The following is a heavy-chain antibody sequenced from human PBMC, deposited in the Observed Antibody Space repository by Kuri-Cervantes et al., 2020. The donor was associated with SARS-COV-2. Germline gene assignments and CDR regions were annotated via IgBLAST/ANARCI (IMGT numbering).Heavy chain of an antibody. CDR3: AKDRVGVQDF. J-gene: IGHJ4*02. D-gene: IGHD2-21*01. CDR2: ISHDGKNK. V-gene: IGHV3-30*18. CDR1: GFNFSRTD. Sequence: GGSLRPSCAASGFNFSRTDMHWVRQAPGKGLEWVAVISHDGKNKKCIASGKGRFTISRDNSQNTLYLHMKSLRSEDTAMHYCAKDRVGVQDFWGQGTLVTVSS.